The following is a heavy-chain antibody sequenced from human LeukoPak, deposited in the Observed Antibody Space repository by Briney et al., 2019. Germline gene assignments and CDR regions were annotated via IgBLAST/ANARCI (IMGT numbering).Heavy chain of an antibody. CDR2: IYSGGST. Sequence: PGGSLTLSCAASGFTVSSNYMTWVRQAPGKGLEWVSVIYSGGSTYYADSVKGRFTISRDNSKNTLYLQMNSLRAEDTAVYYCSGGGIAVIDYWGQGTLVTVSS. D-gene: IGHD3-16*02. J-gene: IGHJ4*02. V-gene: IGHV3-53*01. CDR3: SGGGIAVIDY. CDR1: GFTVSSNY.